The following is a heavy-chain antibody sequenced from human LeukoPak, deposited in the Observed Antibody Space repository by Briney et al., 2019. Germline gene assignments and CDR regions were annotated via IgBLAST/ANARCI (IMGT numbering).Heavy chain of an antibody. CDR3: ARSRVYGDSAWYFDL. J-gene: IGHJ2*01. V-gene: IGHV4-59*01. CDR2: MYFIGST. D-gene: IGHD4-17*01. Sequence: PSETLSLTCTVSGGSITSYYWSWIRQPPGKGLEWIGDMYFIGSTNCSPSLKSRVSTSVDTSKNQFSLKLSSVTAADTAVYYCARSRVYGDSAWYFDLWGRGTLVTVSP. CDR1: GGSITSYY.